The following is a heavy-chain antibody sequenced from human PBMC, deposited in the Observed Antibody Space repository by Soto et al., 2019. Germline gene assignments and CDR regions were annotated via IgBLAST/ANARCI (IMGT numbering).Heavy chain of an antibody. CDR1: GYTFTSSA. Sequence: ASVKVSCKASGYTFTSSAMHWVRQAPGQRLEWMGWISAGNGNTKYSQKFQGRVTITRDTSASTAYMELSSLRSEDTAVYYCARSIVVVTALDYWGQGTLVTVSS. V-gene: IGHV1-3*01. CDR3: ARSIVVVTALDY. CDR2: ISAGNGNT. J-gene: IGHJ4*02. D-gene: IGHD2-21*02.